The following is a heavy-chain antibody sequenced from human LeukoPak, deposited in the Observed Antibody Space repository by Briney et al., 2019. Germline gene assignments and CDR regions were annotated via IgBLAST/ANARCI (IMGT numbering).Heavy chain of an antibody. CDR2: ISSSGTTI. CDR1: AFTFSSYD. CDR3: TREGNWNDQDY. J-gene: IGHJ4*02. D-gene: IGHD1-20*01. Sequence: GRSLRLSCAASAFTFSSYDMHWVRQAPGKGLEWVSYISSSGTTIYYVDSVKGRFTISRDNAKNSLYLQMNSLRAEDTAVYYCTREGNWNDQDYWGQGTLVTVSS. V-gene: IGHV3-48*03.